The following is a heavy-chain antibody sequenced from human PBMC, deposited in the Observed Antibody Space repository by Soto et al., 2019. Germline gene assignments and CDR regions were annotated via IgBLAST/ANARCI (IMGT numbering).Heavy chain of an antibody. V-gene: IGHV5-51*01. CDR3: ARATWKVVDPYYFDY. J-gene: IGHJ4*02. CDR1: GYTFTTYW. D-gene: IGHD2-15*01. Sequence: GESLKISCKGSGYTFTTYWIGWVRQMPGKGLEWMGIIYPGDFDTRYSPSFQGQVTISVDNSISTAYLQWSSLRASDTAMYYCARATWKVVDPYYFDYCGQGALVTV. CDR2: IYPGDFDT.